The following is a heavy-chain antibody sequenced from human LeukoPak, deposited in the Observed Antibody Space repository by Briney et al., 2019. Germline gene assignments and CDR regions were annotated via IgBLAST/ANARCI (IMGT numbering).Heavy chain of an antibody. CDR1: GGSISSGGYS. J-gene: IGHJ4*02. CDR2: IYHSGST. V-gene: IGHV4-30-2*01. Sequence: SETPSLTCAVSGGSISSGGYSWSWIRQPPGKGLEWIGYIYHSGSTYYNPSLKSRVTISVDRSKNQFSLKLSSVTAADTAVYYCTRARKAWYFDYWGQGTLVTVSS. CDR3: TRARKAWYFDY.